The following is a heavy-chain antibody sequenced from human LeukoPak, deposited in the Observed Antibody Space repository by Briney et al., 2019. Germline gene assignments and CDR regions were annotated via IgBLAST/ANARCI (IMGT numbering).Heavy chain of an antibody. CDR1: GYTFTSYG. J-gene: IGHJ6*02. CDR2: ISAYNGNT. CDR3: ARERGYYYGSGSYYGMDV. Sequence: ASVKVSCKASGYTFTSYGISWVRQAPGQGLEWMGWISAYNGNTNYAQKLQGRVTMTTDTSTSTAYMELRSLGSDDTAVYYCARERGYYYGSGSYYGMDVWGQGTTVTVSS. V-gene: IGHV1-18*01. D-gene: IGHD3-10*01.